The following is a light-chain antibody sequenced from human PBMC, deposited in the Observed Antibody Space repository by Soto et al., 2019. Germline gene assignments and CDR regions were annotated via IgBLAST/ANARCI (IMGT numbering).Light chain of an antibody. J-gene: IGKJ4*01. Sequence: DIQMAQSPSSLSASVGDIVTITWRASQSISSYLNWYQQKPGKAPKLLIYAASSLQSGVPSRFSGSGSGTDFTLTISSLQPEDFATYYCQKSYSTPLNFGGGTKVDIK. CDR1: QSISSY. V-gene: IGKV1-39*01. CDR3: QKSYSTPLN. CDR2: AAS.